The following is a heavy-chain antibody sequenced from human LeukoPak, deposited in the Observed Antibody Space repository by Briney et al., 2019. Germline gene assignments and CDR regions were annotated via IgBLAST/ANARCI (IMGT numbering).Heavy chain of an antibody. CDR2: IYSTGTT. J-gene: IGHJ4*02. Sequence: SETLSLTCSVSGGSISNSYWSWIRQPPGKGLEWIGRIYSTGTTTYNPSLKRRVTMSVDTSKNQFSLKLSSVTAADTAVYYCARGPGGGSREGFGYWGQGTLVTGSS. CDR1: GGSISNSY. CDR3: ARGPGGGSREGFGY. D-gene: IGHD2-15*01. V-gene: IGHV4-4*07.